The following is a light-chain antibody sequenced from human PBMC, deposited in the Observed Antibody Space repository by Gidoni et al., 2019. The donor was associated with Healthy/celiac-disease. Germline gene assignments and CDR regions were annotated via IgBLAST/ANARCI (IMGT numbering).Light chain of an antibody. CDR1: QSVLYSSNNKNY. CDR2: WAS. CDR3: QQYYSTLFT. Sequence: DIVMTQSPDSLAVSLGERATINCKSSQSVLYSSNNKNYLAWYQQKPGQPPKLLIYWASTRESGVPDRFSGSGSGTDFTLTISSLQAEDVAVYYCQQYYSTLFTFXPGTKVDIK. J-gene: IGKJ3*01. V-gene: IGKV4-1*01.